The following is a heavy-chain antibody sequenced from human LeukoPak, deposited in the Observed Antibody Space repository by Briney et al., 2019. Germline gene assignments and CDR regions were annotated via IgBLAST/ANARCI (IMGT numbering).Heavy chain of an antibody. J-gene: IGHJ6*02. Sequence: GGSLRLSCAASGFSFSNHGIHWVRQAPGKGPEWVSLIWYDGSNKYYADSVKGRFTNSRDDSKNTVYLQMNSLRAEDTSVYYCARDGEYCSAGCTSHSYSYGLDVWGQGTTVTVSS. CDR3: ARDGEYCSAGCTSHSYSYGLDV. CDR1: GFSFSNHG. CDR2: IWYDGSNK. V-gene: IGHV3-33*01. D-gene: IGHD2-15*01.